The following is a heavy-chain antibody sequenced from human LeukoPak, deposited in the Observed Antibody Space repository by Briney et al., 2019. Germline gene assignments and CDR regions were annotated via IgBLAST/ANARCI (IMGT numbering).Heavy chain of an antibody. J-gene: IGHJ4*02. Sequence: KPSETLSLTCTVSGGSISSYYWSWIRQPPGKGLEWIGYMDDSGSTNYNPSLTSRVTISEDTSKNQLSLKLGSVTAADTAVYYCAIHSSVSAGAFQYWGQGTPVTVSS. CDR2: MDDSGST. CDR1: GGSISSYY. D-gene: IGHD6-19*01. V-gene: IGHV4-59*08. CDR3: AIHSSVSAGAFQY.